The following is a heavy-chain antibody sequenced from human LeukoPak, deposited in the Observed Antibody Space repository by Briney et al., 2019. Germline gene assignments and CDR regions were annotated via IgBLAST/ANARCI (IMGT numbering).Heavy chain of an antibody. V-gene: IGHV3-33*06. D-gene: IGHD3-10*01. CDR2: IWYDGSNK. Sequence: GGSLRLSCAAYGFTFSSYGMHWVRQAPGKGLEWVAVIWYDGSNKYYADSVKGRFTISRDNSKNTLYLQMNSLRAEDTAVYYCAKEWVRGVRGYYYYYMDVWGKGTTVTVSS. CDR1: GFTFSSYG. CDR3: AKEWVRGVRGYYYYYMDV. J-gene: IGHJ6*03.